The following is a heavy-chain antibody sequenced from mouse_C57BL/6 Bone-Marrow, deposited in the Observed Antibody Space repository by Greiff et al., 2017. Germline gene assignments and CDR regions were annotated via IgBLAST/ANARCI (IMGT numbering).Heavy chain of an antibody. V-gene: IGHV1-50*01. J-gene: IGHJ2*01. CDR2: IDPSDSYT. CDR3: ARRYGFDY. Sequence: VQLQQPGAELVKPGASVKLSCKASGYTFTSYWMQWVKQRPGQGLEWIGEIDPSDSYTNYNQKFKGKATLTADTSSSTAYMQLSSLTSEDSAVYYCARRYGFDYWGQGTTLTVSS. D-gene: IGHD1-1*02. CDR1: GYTFTSYW.